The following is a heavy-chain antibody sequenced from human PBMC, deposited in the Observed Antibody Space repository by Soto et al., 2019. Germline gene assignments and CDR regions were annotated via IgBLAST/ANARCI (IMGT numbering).Heavy chain of an antibody. J-gene: IGHJ2*01. D-gene: IGHD4-17*01. Sequence: QVQLQESGPGLVKPSETLSLNCSVSGDAITRHYWSWIRQSPGKGLEWLGYFFHTGTALYHLSLTSRVTMSVDTSKNQFSLKLTSVLPAATAVYFCARNYGSNSQFFHLCGRGTLVTVSS. CDR1: GDAITRHY. V-gene: IGHV4-59*11. CDR2: FFHTGTA. CDR3: ARNYGSNSQFFHL.